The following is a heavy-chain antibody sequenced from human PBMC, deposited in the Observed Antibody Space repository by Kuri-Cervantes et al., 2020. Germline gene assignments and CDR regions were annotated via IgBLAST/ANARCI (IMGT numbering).Heavy chain of an antibody. CDR2: IYHSGST. V-gene: IGHV4-38-2*02. CDR1: GYSISSGYY. J-gene: IGHJ6*02. D-gene: IGHD3-10*01. Sequence: SETLSLTCTVSGYSISSGYYWGWIRQPPGKGLEWIGSIYHSGSTYYNPSLKSRVTISVDTSKNRFSLKLSSVTAADTAVYYCARGGDMTPDIWGQGTTVTVSS. CDR3: ARGGDMTPDI.